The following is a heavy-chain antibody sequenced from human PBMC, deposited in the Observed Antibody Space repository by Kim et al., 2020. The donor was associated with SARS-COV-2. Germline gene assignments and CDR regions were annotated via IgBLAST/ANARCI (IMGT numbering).Heavy chain of an antibody. Sequence: GGSLRLSCAASGFTSSSYAMSWVRQAPGKGLEWVSAISGSGGSTYYADSVKGRFTISRDNSKNTLYLQMNSLRAEDTAVYYCAKRSPNSAAGTLDYWGQGTLVTSPQ. D-gene: IGHD6-13*01. J-gene: IGHJ4*02. CDR3: AKRSPNSAAGTLDY. V-gene: IGHV3-23*01. CDR2: ISGSGGST. CDR1: GFTSSSYA.